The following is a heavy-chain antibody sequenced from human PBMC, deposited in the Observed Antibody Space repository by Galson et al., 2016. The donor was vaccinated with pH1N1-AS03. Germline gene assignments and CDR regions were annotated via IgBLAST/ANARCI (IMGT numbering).Heavy chain of an antibody. Sequence: SLRLSCAVSGFTFSSHTMYWVRQAPGKGLEWVSGIDSGSNLIYYGDSVKGRFTVSRDNARQSLFLHMISLRAEDTAVYYCARDAASSGSWYYSDHWGQGILVTVSS. CDR3: ARDAASSGSWYYSDH. J-gene: IGHJ4*02. V-gene: IGHV3-21*01. D-gene: IGHD6-19*01. CDR2: IDSGSNLI. CDR1: GFTFSSHT.